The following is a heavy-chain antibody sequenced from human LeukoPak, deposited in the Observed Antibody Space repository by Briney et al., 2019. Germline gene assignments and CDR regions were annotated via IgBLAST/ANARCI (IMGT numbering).Heavy chain of an antibody. V-gene: IGHV7-4-1*02. D-gene: IGHD2-15*01. CDR1: GYTFTSYA. Sequence: ASVKVSCTASGYTFTSYAMNWVRQAPGQGLEWMGWINTNTGNPTYAQGFTGRFVFSLDTSVSTAYLQISSLKAEDTAVYYCAREEVGYCSGGSCSTFDPWGQGTLVTVSS. J-gene: IGHJ5*02. CDR2: INTNTGNP. CDR3: AREEVGYCSGGSCSTFDP.